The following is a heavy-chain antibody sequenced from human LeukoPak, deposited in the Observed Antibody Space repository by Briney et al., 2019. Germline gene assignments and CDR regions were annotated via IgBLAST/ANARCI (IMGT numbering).Heavy chain of an antibody. Sequence: GGSLRLSCAASGFTFSNYAIHWVRQAPGKGLEWVAFIRYDGSNKYYVDSVKGRFTISRDNSKNTLYLQMNSLRAEDTAVYYCASSKGFDYWGQGTLVTVSS. CDR2: IRYDGSNK. V-gene: IGHV3-30*02. CDR3: ASSKGFDY. CDR1: GFTFSNYA. J-gene: IGHJ4*02.